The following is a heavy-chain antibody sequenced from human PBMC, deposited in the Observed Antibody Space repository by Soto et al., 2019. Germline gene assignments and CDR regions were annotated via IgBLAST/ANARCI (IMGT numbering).Heavy chain of an antibody. J-gene: IGHJ5*02. CDR2: IYHSGST. Sequence: SETLSLTCAVSGGSISTGGYSWSWIRQQQGKGLEWIGYIYHSGSTYYNPSLKSRVTISVDRSKSQISLRLNSVTVADTAVYYFARLGEHSQSLDPWGPGILVTVFS. CDR1: GGSISTGGYS. CDR3: ARLGEHSQSLDP. V-gene: IGHV4-30-2*01. D-gene: IGHD2-21*01.